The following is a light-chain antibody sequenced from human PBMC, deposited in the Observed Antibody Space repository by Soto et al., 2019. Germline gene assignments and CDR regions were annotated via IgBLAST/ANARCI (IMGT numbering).Light chain of an antibody. V-gene: IGKV3-15*01. CDR1: QSVSSN. J-gene: IGKJ4*01. CDR3: QQYNNWPRT. CDR2: GAY. Sequence: EIVMTQSPATLSVSPGERATLSCRASQSVSSNLAWYQQKPGQAPRLLIYGAYTRASGIPARFSGSRSGTDLTLTLSSLQSEDFAVYSCQQYNNWPRTFGGGTNVEIK.